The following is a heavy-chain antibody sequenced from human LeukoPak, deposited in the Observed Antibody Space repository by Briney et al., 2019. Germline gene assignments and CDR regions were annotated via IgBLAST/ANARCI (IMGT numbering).Heavy chain of an antibody. CDR1: GFTFSSYE. CDR2: ISSSGSTI. Sequence: GGSLRLSCAASGFTFSSYEMNWVRQAPGKGLEWVSYISSSGSTIYYADSVKGRFTISRDNAKNTLYLQMNSLSAEDTAVNNCAKDRWSGYYNWFDPWGQGTLVTVSS. CDR3: AKDRWSGYYNWFDP. V-gene: IGHV3-48*03. D-gene: IGHD3-3*01. J-gene: IGHJ5*02.